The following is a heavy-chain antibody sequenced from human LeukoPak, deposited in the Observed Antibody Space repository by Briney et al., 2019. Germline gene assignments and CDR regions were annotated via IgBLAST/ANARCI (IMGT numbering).Heavy chain of an antibody. J-gene: IGHJ3*02. CDR3: ARDQAAAGLSMTFDI. CDR1: DYTFTSYG. V-gene: IGHV1-18*01. CDR2: ISAYNGNT. Sequence: ASVKVSCKASDYTFTSYGISWVRQAPGQGLEWMGWISAYNGNTNYAQKLQGRVTMTTDTSTSTAYMELRSLRSDDTAVYYCARDQAAAGLSMTFDIWGQGTMVTVSS. D-gene: IGHD6-13*01.